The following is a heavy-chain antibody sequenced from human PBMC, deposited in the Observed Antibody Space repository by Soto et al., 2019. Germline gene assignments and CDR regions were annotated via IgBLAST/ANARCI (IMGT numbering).Heavy chain of an antibody. CDR3: XXEXXFPLYYYXXDV. V-gene: IGHV3-30-3*01. D-gene: IGHD2-21*01. CDR1: GFTFSSYA. CDR2: ISYDGSNK. Sequence: QVQLVXSGGGVVQPGRSLRLSCAASGFTFSSYAMHWVRQAPGKGLEWVAVISYDGSNKYYADSVKGRFTXSRXXSKXXXXXXXXXXXXXXXXXXXCXXEXXFPLYYYXXDVWGQGTTVTVSS. J-gene: IGHJ6*02.